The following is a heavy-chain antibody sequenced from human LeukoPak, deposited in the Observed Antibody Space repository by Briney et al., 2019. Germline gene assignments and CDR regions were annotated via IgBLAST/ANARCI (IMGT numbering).Heavy chain of an antibody. CDR3: ARVNKSYGSGSYFDY. Sequence: ASVKVSCKASGGTFSSYAISWVRQAPGQGLEWMGGIIPIFGTANYAQKFQGRVTITADESTSTAYMELSSLRSEDTAVYYCARVNKSYGSGSYFDYWGQGTLVTVSS. J-gene: IGHJ4*02. D-gene: IGHD3-10*01. V-gene: IGHV1-69*13. CDR2: IIPIFGTA. CDR1: GGTFSSYA.